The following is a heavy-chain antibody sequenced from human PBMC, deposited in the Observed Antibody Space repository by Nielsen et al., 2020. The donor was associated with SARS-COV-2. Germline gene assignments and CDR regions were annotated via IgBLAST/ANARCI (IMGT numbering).Heavy chain of an antibody. D-gene: IGHD4-23*01. Sequence: GSLRLPCKGSGYSFTSYWIGWVRQMPGKGLEWMGIIYPRDSDTRYSPSFQGQVTISADKSISTAYLQWSGLKASDSAIYYCARNTYGGSSDYWGQGTLVTVSS. J-gene: IGHJ4*02. CDR3: ARNTYGGSSDY. CDR2: IYPRDSDT. CDR1: GYSFTSYW. V-gene: IGHV5-51*01.